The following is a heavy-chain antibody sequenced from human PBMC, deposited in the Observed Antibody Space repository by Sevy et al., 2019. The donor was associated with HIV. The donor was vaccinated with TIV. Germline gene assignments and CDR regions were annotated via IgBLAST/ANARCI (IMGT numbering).Heavy chain of an antibody. Sequence: ASVKVSCKASGYTFTNYGISWVRQAPGQGLAWMGWISAYSGSTDYAQKLQGRVTMTTDTSTSTAYMELRSLRSDDTGVYYCARIAVTGPHGGMDVWGQGTTVTVSS. J-gene: IGHJ6*02. V-gene: IGHV1-18*01. CDR2: ISAYSGST. CDR3: ARIAVTGPHGGMDV. D-gene: IGHD6-19*01. CDR1: GYTFTNYG.